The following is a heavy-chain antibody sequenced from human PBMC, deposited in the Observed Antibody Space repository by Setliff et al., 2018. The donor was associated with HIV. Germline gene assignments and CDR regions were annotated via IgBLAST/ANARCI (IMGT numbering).Heavy chain of an antibody. CDR3: AKANKIAVDAFDI. D-gene: IGHD6-13*01. CDR2: ISGSGGST. Sequence: GGSLRLSCAASGSTFSDYTMNWVRQAPGKGLEWVSAISGSGGSTYYADSVKGRFTISRDNSKNTLYLQMNSLRAEDTAVYYCAKANKIAVDAFDIWGQGTMVTVSS. CDR1: GSTFSDYT. J-gene: IGHJ3*02. V-gene: IGHV3-23*01.